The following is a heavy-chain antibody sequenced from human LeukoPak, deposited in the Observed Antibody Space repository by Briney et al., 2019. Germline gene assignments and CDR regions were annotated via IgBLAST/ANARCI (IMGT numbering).Heavy chain of an antibody. CDR1: GFTFSDFG. Sequence: GGSLRLSCAASGFTFSDFGMHWVRQAPGKGLEWVAFIRYDGSNEYYADSVKGRFTISRDISKNTLYLQMNSLRAEDTAVYYCARGGGVYGLYGSGNTNSDYWGQGTLVTVSS. J-gene: IGHJ4*02. CDR3: ARGGGVYGLYGSGNTNSDY. CDR2: IRYDGSNE. V-gene: IGHV3-30*02. D-gene: IGHD3-10*01.